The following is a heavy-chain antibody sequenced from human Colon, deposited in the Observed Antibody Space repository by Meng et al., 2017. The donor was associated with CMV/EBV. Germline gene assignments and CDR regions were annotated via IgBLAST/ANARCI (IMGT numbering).Heavy chain of an antibody. CDR2: IKQPGREK. J-gene: IGHJ4*02. D-gene: IGHD3-3*01. CDR1: GFVFSSFW. V-gene: IGHV3-7*01. CDR3: AKDPHDFWSGYFLDS. Sequence: GESLKISCAASGFVFSSFWMTWVRQAPGKGLEWVATIKQPGREKFYADSVKGRFTISRDNAKNSVFLQMNSLRNEDTGVYYCAKDPHDFWSGYFLDSWGQGTLVTVSS.